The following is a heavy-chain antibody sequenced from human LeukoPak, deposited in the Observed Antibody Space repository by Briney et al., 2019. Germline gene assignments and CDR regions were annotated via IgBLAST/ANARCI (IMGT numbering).Heavy chain of an antibody. CDR3: AKSNGYDLIDY. CDR2: IYSSGNT. D-gene: IGHD5-12*01. CDR1: GASITSSNYY. Sequence: PSETLSLTCAVSGASITSSNYYWGWVRQSPGKGLEWIGNIYSSGNTYYNASLKSRVTMYIDTSKNQFFLKLSSVTAADTAMYYCAKSNGYDLIDYWGQGTLVTVSS. J-gene: IGHJ4*02. V-gene: IGHV4-39*01.